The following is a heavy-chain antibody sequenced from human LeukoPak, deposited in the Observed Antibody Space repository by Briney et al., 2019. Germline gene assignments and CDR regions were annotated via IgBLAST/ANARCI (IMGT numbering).Heavy chain of an antibody. V-gene: IGHV3-48*04. CDR3: ARTKWLEAIGY. CDR1: GFTFSSYG. J-gene: IGHJ4*02. Sequence: GGSLRLSCAASGFTFSSYGMHWVRQAPGKGLEWVSYISSSGSTIYYADSVKGRFTISRDNAKSSLYLQMNSLRAEDTAVYYCARTKWLEAIGYWGQGTLVTVSS. D-gene: IGHD6-19*01. CDR2: ISSSGSTI.